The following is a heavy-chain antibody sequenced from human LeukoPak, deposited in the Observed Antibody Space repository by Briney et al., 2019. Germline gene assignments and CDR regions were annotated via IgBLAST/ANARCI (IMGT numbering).Heavy chain of an antibody. D-gene: IGHD2-21*01. CDR3: ARIRCGRGQDICYKH. CDR1: GVSVNDYY. J-gene: IGHJ1*01. CDR2: VSPGGYT. Sequence: PSETLSLTCAVSGVSVNDYYWSWIRQSPEKGLECIGEVSPGGYTSYNPSLKSRVIISEDTSENQLPLKVRSVTAADTALYYCARIRCGRGQDICYKHWAQGSLVTVSS. V-gene: IGHV4-34*01.